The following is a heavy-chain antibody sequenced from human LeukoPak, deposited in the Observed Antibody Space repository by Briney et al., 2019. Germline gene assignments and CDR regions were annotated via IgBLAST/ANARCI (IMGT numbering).Heavy chain of an antibody. D-gene: IGHD7-27*01. CDR1: GYTFTSYG. Sequence: ASVKVSCKASGYTFTSYGISWVRQAPGQGLEWMGWISAYNGNTNHAQKLQGRVTMTTDTSTSTAYMELRSLRSDDTAVYYCATVWHELGIYYFDNWGQGTLVTVSS. CDR3: ATVWHELGIYYFDN. V-gene: IGHV1-18*01. CDR2: ISAYNGNT. J-gene: IGHJ4*02.